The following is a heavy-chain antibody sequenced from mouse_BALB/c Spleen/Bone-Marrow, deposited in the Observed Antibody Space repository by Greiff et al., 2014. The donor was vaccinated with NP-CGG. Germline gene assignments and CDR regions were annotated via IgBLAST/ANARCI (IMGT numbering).Heavy chain of an antibody. V-gene: IGHV14-3*02. CDR2: IDPANGNT. CDR1: GFNIKDTY. CDR3: AIYYGNYYAMDY. Sequence: VQLKESGAELVKPGASVKLSCTASGFNIKDTYMHWVKQRPEQGLEWIGRIDPANGNTKYDTKFQGKATITADTSSNTAYLHLSSLTSEDTAVYYCAIYYGNYYAMDYWGQGTSVTVSS. D-gene: IGHD2-1*01. J-gene: IGHJ4*01.